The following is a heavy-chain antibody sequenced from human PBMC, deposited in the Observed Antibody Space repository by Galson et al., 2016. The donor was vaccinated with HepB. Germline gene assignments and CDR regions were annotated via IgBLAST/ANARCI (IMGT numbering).Heavy chain of an antibody. CDR1: GGSISSSSSY. Sequence: SETLSLTCTVSGGSISSSSSYWGWIRQPPGKGLEWIGTIYYSGSAYNNPSLTSRVTIAVDTPNNQFSLKLNSVTAADMAVYYCVRHPSLTVLRGCDYYFDYWGQGILVTVSS. D-gene: IGHD4-23*01. CDR2: IYYSGSA. V-gene: IGHV4-39*01. CDR3: VRHPSLTVLRGCDYYFDY. J-gene: IGHJ4*01.